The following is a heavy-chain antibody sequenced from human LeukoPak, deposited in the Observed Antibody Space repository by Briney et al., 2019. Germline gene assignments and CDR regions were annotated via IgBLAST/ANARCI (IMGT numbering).Heavy chain of an antibody. CDR3: ARAPRRTNFDY. CDR1: GFTFSSYG. J-gene: IGHJ4*02. Sequence: PGGSLRLSCAASGFTFSSYGMHWVRQAPGKGLEWVAVISYDGSNKYYADSVKGRFTISRDNSKNTLYLQMNSLRAEDTAVYYCARAPRRTNFDYWGQGTLVTVSS. CDR2: ISYDGSNK. V-gene: IGHV3-30*03.